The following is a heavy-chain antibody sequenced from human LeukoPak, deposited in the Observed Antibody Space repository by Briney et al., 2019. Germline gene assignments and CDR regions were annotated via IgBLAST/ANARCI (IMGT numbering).Heavy chain of an antibody. D-gene: IGHD3-10*01. CDR3: ARDRGMDDFDSPVGWFDS. V-gene: IGHV4-38-2*02. Sequence: SETLSLTCTVSDYSISDGYYWGWIRQPPGKGLEWIASLYHTGSSEYNPSLRSRISISVDTSKNQFTLKLTSVTAADTAMYFCARDRGMDDFDSPVGWFDSWGQGTLVTVSS. J-gene: IGHJ5*01. CDR2: LYHTGSS. CDR1: DYSISDGYY.